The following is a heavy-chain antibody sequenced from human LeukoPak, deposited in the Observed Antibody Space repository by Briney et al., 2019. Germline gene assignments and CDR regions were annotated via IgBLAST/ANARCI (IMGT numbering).Heavy chain of an antibody. CDR3: ARPSYDSSDYEYFQH. D-gene: IGHD3-22*01. Sequence: ASVTVSCKPSGCTFTDSFMHWVRQAPGQGPEWMGWINPVSGDTKFAQRFQGRITLTRDTSMSTAYMELSTLRSDDTAVYYCARPSYDSSDYEYFQHWGQGTLVTVSS. V-gene: IGHV1-2*02. J-gene: IGHJ1*01. CDR1: GCTFTDSF. CDR2: INPVSGDT.